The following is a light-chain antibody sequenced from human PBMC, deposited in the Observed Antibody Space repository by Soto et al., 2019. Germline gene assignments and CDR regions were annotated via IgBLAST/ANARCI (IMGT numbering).Light chain of an antibody. V-gene: IGKV3-11*01. Sequence: EIVLTQSPDTLSLSQGERATLSCRASQSISSTQLVWYQQKPGQAHSLLIYDASNRATGIPARFSGSGSGTDFTLTISSLEPEDFAVYYCQQRSNWPRGTFGQGTKVDIK. CDR2: DAS. CDR1: QSISSTQ. J-gene: IGKJ1*01. CDR3: QQRSNWPRGT.